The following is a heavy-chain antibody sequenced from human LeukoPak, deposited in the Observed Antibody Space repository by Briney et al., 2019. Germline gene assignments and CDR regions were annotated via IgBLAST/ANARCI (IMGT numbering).Heavy chain of an antibody. D-gene: IGHD6-19*01. CDR1: GYTFTSYG. CDR2: ISAYNGNT. V-gene: IGHV1-18*01. Sequence: ASVKVSCKASGYTFTSYGISWVRQAPGQGLEWMGWISAYNGNTNYAQKLQGRVTMTTDTSTSTAYMELRSLRSDDTAVYYCARVKVGYSSGWYVGGTLGYWGQGTLVTVSS. CDR3: ARVKVGYSSGWYVGGTLGY. J-gene: IGHJ4*02.